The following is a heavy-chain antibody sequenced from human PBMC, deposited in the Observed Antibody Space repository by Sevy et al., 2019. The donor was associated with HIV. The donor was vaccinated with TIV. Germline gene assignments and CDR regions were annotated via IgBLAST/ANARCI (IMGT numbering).Heavy chain of an antibody. D-gene: IGHD3-10*01. V-gene: IGHV3-53*01. CDR1: GFTVSTNY. Sequence: GGSLRLSCAASGFTVSTNYVSWVRQAPGKGLEWISLIYTGGSTYYADSVKGRFTISRDNSKNTLYLQMNSLRVEDTAVYYCARDRGLEVYFDLWGRGTLVTVSS. CDR3: ARDRGLEVYFDL. CDR2: IYTGGST. J-gene: IGHJ2*01.